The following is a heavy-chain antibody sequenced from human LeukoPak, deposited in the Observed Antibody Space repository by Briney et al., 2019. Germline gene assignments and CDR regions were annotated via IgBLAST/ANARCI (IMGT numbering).Heavy chain of an antibody. CDR3: ARDRSGTYYFDY. Sequence: SETLSLTCTVSGGSISSYYWSWIRQPAGKGLEWIGYIYYSGSTNYNPSLKSRVTISVDTSKNQFSLKLSSVTAADTAVYYCARDRSGTYYFDYWGQGTLVTVSS. CDR2: IYYSGST. J-gene: IGHJ4*02. CDR1: GGSISSYY. V-gene: IGHV4-59*01. D-gene: IGHD3-3*01.